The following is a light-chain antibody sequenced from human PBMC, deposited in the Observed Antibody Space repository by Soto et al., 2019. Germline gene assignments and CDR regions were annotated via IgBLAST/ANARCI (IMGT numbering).Light chain of an antibody. CDR3: QQYNNWPFS. CDR2: GAS. J-gene: IGKJ5*01. V-gene: IGKV3-15*01. CDR1: QSVSSD. Sequence: EIVMTQSPATLSVSPGERATLSCRASQSVSSDLAWYHQKPGQAPRLLIYGASTRATGVPATFSGSGSETDFTLTISGLQSEDSAVYFCQQYNNWPFSVGQGTRLEIK.